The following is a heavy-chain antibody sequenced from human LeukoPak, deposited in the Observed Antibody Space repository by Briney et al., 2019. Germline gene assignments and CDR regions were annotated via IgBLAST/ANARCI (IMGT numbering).Heavy chain of an antibody. V-gene: IGHV3-23*01. CDR1: GITLNNYG. D-gene: IGHD3/OR15-3a*01. CDR2: IRDSGGST. J-gene: IGHJ4*02. Sequence: GSLRLSCAVSGITLNNYGMTWVRQAPGKGLEWVAGIRDSGGSTKYADSAKGRFTISRDNPKNTLYLQMNSLRAEDTAVYFCAKRGVVIRVILVGFHKEAYYFESWGQGALVTVSS. CDR3: AKRGVVIRVILVGFHKEAYYFES.